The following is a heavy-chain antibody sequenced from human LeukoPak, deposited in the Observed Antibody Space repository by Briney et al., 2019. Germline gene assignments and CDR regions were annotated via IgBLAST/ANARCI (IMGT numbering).Heavy chain of an antibody. V-gene: IGHV3-23*01. D-gene: IGHD2-2*01. J-gene: IGHJ4*02. Sequence: GGSLRLSCAASGFTFSSYAMSWVRQAPGKGLEWVSTISGSGGSTYYVDSVKGRFTISRDNSKNTLYLQMNSLRAEDTAVYYCAKDLEDIVVVPAAIDYWGQGTLVTVSS. CDR1: GFTFSSYA. CDR3: AKDLEDIVVVPAAIDY. CDR2: ISGSGGST.